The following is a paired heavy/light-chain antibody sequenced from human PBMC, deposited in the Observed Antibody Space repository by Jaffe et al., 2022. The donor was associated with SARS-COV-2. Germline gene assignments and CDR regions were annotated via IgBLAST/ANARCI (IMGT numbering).Heavy chain of an antibody. Sequence: EVQLVESGGGLVKPGGSLRISCAASGFTVTNTWMTWVRQAPGKGLEWVGRIKRKSDGGTADYAAPVKGRFVISTDESKNTLYLQMNSLKTEDTAVYYCTETLGHWGQGTLVTVSS. CDR1: GFTVTNTW. V-gene: IGHV3-15*01. J-gene: IGHJ4*02. CDR3: TETLGH. CDR2: IKRKSDGGTA.
Light chain of an antibody. Sequence: EIVLTQSPGTLSLSSGERATLSCRASQSVSRTYLAWYQQRPGQAPRLVIYDASRRATGIPDRFSGSGSGTDFTLTISRLEPEDFAVYYCQQYGNSPWTFGQGTKVEIK. J-gene: IGKJ1*01. CDR3: QQYGNSPWT. V-gene: IGKV3-20*01. CDR2: DAS. CDR1: QSVSRTY.